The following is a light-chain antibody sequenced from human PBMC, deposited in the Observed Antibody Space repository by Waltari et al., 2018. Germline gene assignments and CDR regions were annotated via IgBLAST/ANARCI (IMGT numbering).Light chain of an antibody. V-gene: IGKV1-5*03. CDR2: KAS. J-gene: IGKJ1*01. Sequence: DIQMTQSPSTLSASVGDRVTIPCRASQSITNWLAWYQQKPGKAPKLLIYKASNLESGVPSRFSGSGSGTEFTLTISSLQPDEFATYYCQQYDNYWTFGQGTKVEIK. CDR3: QQYDNYWT. CDR1: QSITNW.